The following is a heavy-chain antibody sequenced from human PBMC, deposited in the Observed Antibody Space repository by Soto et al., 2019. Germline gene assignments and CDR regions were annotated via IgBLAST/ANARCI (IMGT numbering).Heavy chain of an antibody. J-gene: IGHJ5*02. Sequence: SETLSLTCTVSGGSISSGGYYWSWIRQHPGKGLEWIGYIYYSGSTYYNPSLKSRVTISVDTSKNQFSLKLSSVTAADTAVYYCARAYHGSGSYYNFGWFDPWGQGTLVTVSS. CDR3: ARAYHGSGSYYNFGWFDP. CDR1: GGSISSGGYY. D-gene: IGHD3-10*01. CDR2: IYYSGST. V-gene: IGHV4-31*03.